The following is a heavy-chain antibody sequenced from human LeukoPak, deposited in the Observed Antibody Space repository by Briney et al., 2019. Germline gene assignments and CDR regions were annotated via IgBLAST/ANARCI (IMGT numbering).Heavy chain of an antibody. CDR2: ISAYNGNT. CDR1: GYTFTSYG. V-gene: IGHV1-18*01. J-gene: IGHJ4*02. Sequence: ASVKVSCKASGYTFTSYGISWVRQAPGQGLEWMGWISAYNGNTDYAQKLQGRVTVTTDTSTSTAYMELRSLRSDDTAVYYCARVTQTDYDFDYWGQGTLVTVSS. D-gene: IGHD4-17*01. CDR3: ARVTQTDYDFDY.